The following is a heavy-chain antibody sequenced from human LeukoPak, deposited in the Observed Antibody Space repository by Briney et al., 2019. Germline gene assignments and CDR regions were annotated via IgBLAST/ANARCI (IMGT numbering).Heavy chain of an antibody. D-gene: IGHD5-24*01. CDR2: INPNSGGT. CDR1: GYTFTGYY. J-gene: IGHJ5*02. Sequence: GASVKVSCKASGYTFTGYYLHWVRQAPGQGLEWMGWINPNSGGTNYAQKFQGRVTMTRDTSISTAFMELSRLRSDDTAVYYCARAGEMATITGWFDPWGQGTLVTVSS. CDR3: ARAGEMATITGWFDP. V-gene: IGHV1-2*02.